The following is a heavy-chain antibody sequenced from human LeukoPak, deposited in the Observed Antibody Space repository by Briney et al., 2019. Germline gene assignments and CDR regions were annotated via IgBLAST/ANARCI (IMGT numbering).Heavy chain of an antibody. V-gene: IGHV3-21*01. J-gene: IGHJ4*02. CDR2: ISSSSSYI. CDR3: ARDSLGYCSSTSCWPY. Sequence: GGSLRLSCAAPGFTFSSYSMNWVRQAPGKGLEWVSSISSSSSYIYYADSVKGRFTISRDNAKNSLYLQMNSLRAEDTAVYYCARDSLGYCSSTSCWPYWGQGTLVTVSS. D-gene: IGHD2-2*01. CDR1: GFTFSSYS.